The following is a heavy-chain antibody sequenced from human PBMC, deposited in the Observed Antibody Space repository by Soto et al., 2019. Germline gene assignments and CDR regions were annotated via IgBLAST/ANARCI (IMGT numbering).Heavy chain of an antibody. CDR1: GFNFSNCA. Sequence: PGGSLRLSCEASGFNFSNCAMSWVRQAPGKGLEWVSAISSSGGSTYYADSVKGRFTISRDNAKNTLYLQMNSLRAEDTAVYYCARDYDFWSAYSDSFDIWGQGTMVTVSS. CDR2: ISSSGGST. CDR3: ARDYDFWSAYSDSFDI. J-gene: IGHJ3*02. D-gene: IGHD3-3*01. V-gene: IGHV3-23*01.